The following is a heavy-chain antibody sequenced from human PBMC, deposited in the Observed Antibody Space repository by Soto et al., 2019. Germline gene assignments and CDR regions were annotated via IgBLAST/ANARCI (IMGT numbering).Heavy chain of an antibody. J-gene: IGHJ5*02. CDR3: ATLSGGLPIT. V-gene: IGHV4-4*07. CDR1: GGSISSYY. Sequence: SEPLSLTCTVSGGSISSYYWSWIRQPAGKGLEWIGRIYTSGSTNYNPSLKSRATMTEDTSTDTAYMELSSLRSEDTAVYYCATLSGGLPITWGQGTLVTVSS. CDR2: IYTSGST. D-gene: IGHD1-26*01.